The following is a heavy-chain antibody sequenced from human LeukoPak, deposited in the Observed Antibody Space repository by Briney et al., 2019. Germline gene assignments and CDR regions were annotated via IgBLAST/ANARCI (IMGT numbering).Heavy chain of an antibody. CDR2: IYYSGST. V-gene: IGHV4-39*01. Sequence: PSETLSLTCAVYGGSFSGYYWGWIRQPPGKGLECIGSIYYSGSTYYNPSLKSRVTISVDTSKNQFSLKLSSVTAADTAVYYCARLPTSYGDFSGFDFWGQGTLVTVSS. D-gene: IGHD4-17*01. CDR3: ARLPTSYGDFSGFDF. J-gene: IGHJ4*02. CDR1: GGSFSGYY.